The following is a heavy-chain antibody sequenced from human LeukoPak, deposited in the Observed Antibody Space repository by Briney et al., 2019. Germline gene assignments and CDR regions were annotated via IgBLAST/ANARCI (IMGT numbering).Heavy chain of an antibody. V-gene: IGHV3-23*01. CDR3: AKDLGYCSSTSCYNHPVSLSFDY. D-gene: IGHD2-2*02. J-gene: IGHJ4*02. CDR1: GFTFSSYA. CDR2: ISGSGGST. Sequence: GGSLRLSCSASGFTFSSYAMSWVRQAPGKGLEWVSAISGSGGSTYYADSVKGRFTISRDNSKNTLYLQMNSLRAEDTAVYYCAKDLGYCSSTSCYNHPVSLSFDYWGQGTLVTVSS.